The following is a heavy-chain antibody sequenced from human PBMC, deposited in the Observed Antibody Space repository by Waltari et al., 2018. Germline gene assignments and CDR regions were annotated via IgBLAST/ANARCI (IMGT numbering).Heavy chain of an antibody. V-gene: IGHV4-34*01. J-gene: IGHJ4*02. Sequence: QVQLQQWGAGLLKPSETLSLTCAVYGGSFSGYYWSWIRRPPGEGLEWIGAITQRGSTDYNRARKRRVTISVDTSKNQFSLKLSSVTAADTAVYYWARVGGHSDPLDYWGQGTLVTVSS. CDR1: GGSFSGYY. CDR3: ARVGGHSDPLDY. D-gene: IGHD3-10*01. CDR2: ITQRGST.